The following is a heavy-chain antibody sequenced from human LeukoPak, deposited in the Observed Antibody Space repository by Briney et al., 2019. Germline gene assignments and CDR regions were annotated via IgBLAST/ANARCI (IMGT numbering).Heavy chain of an antibody. Sequence: XGSLRLSCAASGFTFSNYAMSWVRQAPGKGLEWVSTLSGTGGSSYYADSVKGRFTISRDNSKNTLYLQVSSLRAEDTAVYYCAKSLTFTSPTYFDYWGQGTLVTVSS. J-gene: IGHJ4*02. D-gene: IGHD2/OR15-2a*01. CDR2: LSGTGGSS. CDR1: GFTFSNYA. V-gene: IGHV3-23*01. CDR3: AKSLTFTSPTYFDY.